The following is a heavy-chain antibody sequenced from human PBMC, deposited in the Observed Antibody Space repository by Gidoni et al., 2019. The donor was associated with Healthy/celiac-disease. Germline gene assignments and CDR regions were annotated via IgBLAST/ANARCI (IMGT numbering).Heavy chain of an antibody. CDR1: GGSIRRGDYS. Sequence: QVQLQESGPGLVKPSQTLSLTCPVSGGSIRRGDYSWSWIRQPPGKGLEWIGYIYYSGSTYYNPSLKSRVTISVDTSKNQFSLKLSSVTAADTAVYYCARDRNLGYYDSSGYQTNWFDPWGQGTLVTVSS. CDR3: ARDRNLGYYDSSGYQTNWFDP. CDR2: IYYSGST. V-gene: IGHV4-30-4*08. J-gene: IGHJ5*02. D-gene: IGHD3-22*01.